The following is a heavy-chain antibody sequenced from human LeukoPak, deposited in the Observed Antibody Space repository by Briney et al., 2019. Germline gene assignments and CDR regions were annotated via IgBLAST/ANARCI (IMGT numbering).Heavy chain of an antibody. CDR1: GFAFSNFA. D-gene: IGHD1-26*01. Sequence: GRTLRLSCAASGFAFSNFAIHWGRQAPGKGLEWLAVISHDGATKHYADSVRGRFTISRDNSNNSLSLQMNSRSAEVTAVYYCARARGRWHLLPLDFWGEGTLVTVSS. J-gene: IGHJ4*02. CDR3: ARARGRWHLLPLDF. CDR2: ISHDGATK. V-gene: IGHV3-30*04.